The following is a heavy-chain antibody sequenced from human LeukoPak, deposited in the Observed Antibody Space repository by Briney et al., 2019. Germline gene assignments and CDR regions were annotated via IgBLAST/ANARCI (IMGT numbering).Heavy chain of an antibody. Sequence: PSETLSLTCTVSGGSISSYYWSWIRQPAGKGLEWIGRIYTSGSTNYIPSLKSRVTMSVDASKNQFSLKLSSVTAADTAVYYCARDLDGGNSDYYYYYMDVWGKGTTVTISS. CDR3: ARDLDGGNSDYYYYYMDV. J-gene: IGHJ6*03. D-gene: IGHD4-23*01. CDR2: IYTSGST. CDR1: GGSISSYY. V-gene: IGHV4-4*07.